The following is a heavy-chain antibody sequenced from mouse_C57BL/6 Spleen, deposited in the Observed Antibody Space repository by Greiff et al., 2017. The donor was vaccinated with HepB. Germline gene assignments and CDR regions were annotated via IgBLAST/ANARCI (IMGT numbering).Heavy chain of an antibody. CDR3: ARNEGYGSPFAY. Sequence: QVQLQQSGPELVKPGASVKISCKASGYAFSSSWMNWVKQRPGKGLEWIGRIYPGDGDTNYNGKFKGKATLTADKSSSTAYMQLSSLTSEDSAVYFCARNEGYGSPFAYWGQGTLVTVSA. D-gene: IGHD1-1*01. CDR2: IYPGDGDT. J-gene: IGHJ3*01. V-gene: IGHV1-82*01. CDR1: GYAFSSSW.